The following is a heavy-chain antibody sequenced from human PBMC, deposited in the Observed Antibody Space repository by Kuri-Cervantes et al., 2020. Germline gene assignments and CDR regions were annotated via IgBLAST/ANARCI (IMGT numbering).Heavy chain of an antibody. V-gene: IGHV1-2*02. J-gene: IGHJ4*02. D-gene: IGHD3-10*01. CDR2: INPNSGGT. Sequence: ASVKVSCKASGGTFSSYAISWVRQAPGQGLEWMGWINPNSGGTNYAQKFQGRVTMTRDTSISTAYMELSRLRSDDTAVYYCARAVTMVRGVIKRGAYYFDYWGQGTLVTVSS. CDR3: ARAVTMVRGVIKRGAYYFDY. CDR1: GGTFSSYA.